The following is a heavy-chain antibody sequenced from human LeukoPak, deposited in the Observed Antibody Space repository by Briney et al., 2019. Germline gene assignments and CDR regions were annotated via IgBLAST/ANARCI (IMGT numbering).Heavy chain of an antibody. Sequence: PSQILSLTCAISGDGVSSNSAAWNWIRQSPPRGLEWLGRTYYRSKWYNDYAVSVKSRITINPDTSKNQFSLQLNSVTHEDTAVYYCARAWGSGWWNFDYWGQGTLVTVSS. V-gene: IGHV6-1*01. CDR1: GDGVSSNSAA. D-gene: IGHD6-19*01. CDR3: ARAWGSGWWNFDY. CDR2: TYYRSKWYN. J-gene: IGHJ4*02.